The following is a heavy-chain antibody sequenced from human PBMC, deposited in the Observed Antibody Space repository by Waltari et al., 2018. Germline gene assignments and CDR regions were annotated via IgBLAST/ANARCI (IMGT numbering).Heavy chain of an antibody. CDR2: IWYDGSNK. V-gene: IGHV3-33*06. CDR3: AKTGVAAALDY. CDR1: GGTFSSYG. D-gene: IGHD6-13*01. Sequence: QVQLVQSGAEVKKPGSSVKVSCKASGGTFSSYGMHWVRQAPGKGLEWVAVIWYDGSNKYYADSVKGRFTISRDNSKNTLYLQMNSLRAEDTAVYYCAKTGVAAALDYWGQGTLVTVSS. J-gene: IGHJ4*02.